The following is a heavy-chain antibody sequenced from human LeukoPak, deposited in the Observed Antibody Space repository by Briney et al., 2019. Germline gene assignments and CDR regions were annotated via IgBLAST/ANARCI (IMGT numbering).Heavy chain of an antibody. Sequence: GGSLRLSCAASGFTFSSYSMNWVRQAPGKGLEWVSSISSSSSYIYYADSVKGRFTISRGNAKNSLYLQMNSLRAEDTAVYYCARLLFARYYDILTGYPEDYYYYYMDVWGKGTTVTVSS. D-gene: IGHD3-9*01. V-gene: IGHV3-21*01. CDR2: ISSSSSYI. CDR1: GFTFSSYS. CDR3: ARLLFARYYDILTGYPEDYYYYYMDV. J-gene: IGHJ6*03.